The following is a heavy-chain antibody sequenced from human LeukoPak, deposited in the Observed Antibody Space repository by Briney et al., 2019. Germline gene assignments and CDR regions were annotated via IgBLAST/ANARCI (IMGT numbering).Heavy chain of an antibody. D-gene: IGHD3-22*01. CDR2: IYYSGST. CDR1: GGSISSYY. J-gene: IGHJ5*02. Sequence: SETLSLTCTVSGGSISSYYWSWIRQPPGKGLELIGYIYYSGSTNYNPSLKSRVTISVDTSKNQFSLKLSSVTAADTAVYYCARSDSSGYYSYNWFDPWGQGTLVTVS. V-gene: IGHV4-59*01. CDR3: ARSDSSGYYSYNWFDP.